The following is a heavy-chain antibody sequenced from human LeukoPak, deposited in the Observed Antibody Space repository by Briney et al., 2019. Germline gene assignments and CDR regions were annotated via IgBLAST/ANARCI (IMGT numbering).Heavy chain of an antibody. J-gene: IGHJ4*02. V-gene: IGHV3-30*02. CDR1: GFTFSSYG. Sequence: GGSLRLSCAASGFTFSSYGMHWVRQAPGKGLEWVAFIRYDGSNKYYADSVKGRFTISRDNSKNTLYLQMNSLRAEDTAVYYCAKDLRRRGIIKTHYFDYWGQGTLVTVSS. CDR3: AKDLRRRGIIKTHYFDY. CDR2: IRYDGSNK. D-gene: IGHD3-16*01.